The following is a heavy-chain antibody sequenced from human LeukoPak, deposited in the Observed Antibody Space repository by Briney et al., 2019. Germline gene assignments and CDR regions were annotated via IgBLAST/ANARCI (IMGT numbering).Heavy chain of an antibody. CDR1: GFNLSDYT. V-gene: IGHV3-21*01. CDR3: ARMRRGFDY. Sequence: GGSLRLSCAASGFNLSDYTMTWVRQAPGKGLEWVSSMSRGGSYIYYADSVKGRFTISGDNAKNSLYLQMNSLRAEDTAVYYCARMRRGFDYWGQGTLVTVSS. J-gene: IGHJ4*02. CDR2: MSRGGSYI. D-gene: IGHD3-16*01.